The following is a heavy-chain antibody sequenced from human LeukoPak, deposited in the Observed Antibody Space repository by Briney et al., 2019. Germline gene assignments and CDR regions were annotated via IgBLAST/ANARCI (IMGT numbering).Heavy chain of an antibody. CDR3: ARGGRGYPQTY. V-gene: IGHV4-59*01. D-gene: IGHD5-12*01. CDR1: DGSISSYY. Sequence: PSETLSLTCTVSDGSISSYYWSWIRQPPGKGLEWIGYIYYSGSTNYNPSLKSRVTISVDTSKNQFSLKLSSVTAADTAVYYCARGGRGYPQTYWGQGTLVTVSS. CDR2: IYYSGST. J-gene: IGHJ4*02.